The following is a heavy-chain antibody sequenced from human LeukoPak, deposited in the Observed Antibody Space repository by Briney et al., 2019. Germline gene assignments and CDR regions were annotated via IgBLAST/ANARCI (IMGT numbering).Heavy chain of an antibody. CDR3: ARVFDS. CDR1: GGSVYTSDYY. CDR2: IFYTGKT. V-gene: IGHV4-39*07. Sequence: SETLSLTCTVSGGSVYTSDYYWGWVRQPPGKGTEWIGDIFYTGKTNYNPSLKSRVSISIDTSKNQFSLKLTSVTAADTAVYYCARVFDSWGQGTLVTVSS. J-gene: IGHJ4*02.